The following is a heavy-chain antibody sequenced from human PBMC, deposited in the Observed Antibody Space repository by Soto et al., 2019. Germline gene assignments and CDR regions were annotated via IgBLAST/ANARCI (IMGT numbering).Heavy chain of an antibody. D-gene: IGHD3-22*01. CDR2: IYYSGST. CDR3: SIQVVYSSGYPNWFDP. V-gene: IGHV4-39*01. CDR1: GGSISSSSYY. J-gene: IGHJ5*02. Sequence: SETLSLTCTVSGGSISSSSYYWGWIRQPPGKGLEWIGSIYYSGSTYYNPSIKSRVTIYVDTSKNQSSLKLSSVTAAYTAVYYCSIQVVYSSGYPNWFDPWGQGTLVTVSS.